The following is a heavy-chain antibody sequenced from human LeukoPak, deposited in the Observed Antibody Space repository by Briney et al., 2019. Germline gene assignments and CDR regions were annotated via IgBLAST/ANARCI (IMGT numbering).Heavy chain of an antibody. D-gene: IGHD2-2*01. J-gene: IGHJ6*02. CDR2: INPNSGGT. CDR1: GYTFTGYY. CDR3: ARDLGYCSSTSCYDQGNYGMDV. Sequence: ASVKVSCKASGYTFTGYYMHWVRQAPGQGLEWMGWINPNSGGTNYAQKFQGRVTMTRDTSISTAYMELSRLRSDDTAVYYCARDLGYCSSTSCYDQGNYGMDVWGQGTTVTVSS. V-gene: IGHV1-2*02.